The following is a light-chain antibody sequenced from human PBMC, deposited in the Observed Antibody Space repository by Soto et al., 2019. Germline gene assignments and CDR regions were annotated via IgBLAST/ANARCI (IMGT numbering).Light chain of an antibody. CDR1: SSDVGGYNY. CDR3: SSYAGSNNFKV. V-gene: IGLV2-8*01. J-gene: IGLJ3*02. Sequence: QSALTQPPSASGSPGQSVTISCTGTSSDVGGYNYVSWYQQHPGKAPKLMIYDVSKRPSGVPDRFSGSKSGNTASLTVSGLQAEDEADYYCSSYAGSNNFKVFGGGTKVTVL. CDR2: DVS.